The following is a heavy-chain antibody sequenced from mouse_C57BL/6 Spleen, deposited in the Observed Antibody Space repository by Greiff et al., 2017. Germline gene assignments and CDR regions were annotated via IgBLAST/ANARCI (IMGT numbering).Heavy chain of an antibody. D-gene: IGHD2-5*01. V-gene: IGHV1-15*01. Sequence: QVHVKQSGAELVRPGASVTLSCKASGYTFTDYEMHWVKQTPVHGLEWIGAIDPETGGTAYNQKFKGKAILTADKSSSTAYMELRSLTSEDSAVYYCTRRGSNYVGWFAYWGQGTLVTVSA. CDR3: TRRGSNYVGWFAY. J-gene: IGHJ3*01. CDR2: IDPETGGT. CDR1: GYTFTDYE.